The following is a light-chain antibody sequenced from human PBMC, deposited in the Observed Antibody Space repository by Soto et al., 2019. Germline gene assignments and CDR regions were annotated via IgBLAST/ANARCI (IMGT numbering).Light chain of an antibody. CDR2: EVS. CDR3: ASFTSTSTQV. Sequence: QSVLTRPASVSGSPGQSITISCTGSSSDVGGYNYVSWYQQHPGKVPKLMIYEVSNRPSGVSNRFSGSKSGNTASLTISGLRAEDEADYFCASFTSTSTQVLGPGTKVTVL. J-gene: IGLJ1*01. V-gene: IGLV2-14*01. CDR1: SSDVGGYNY.